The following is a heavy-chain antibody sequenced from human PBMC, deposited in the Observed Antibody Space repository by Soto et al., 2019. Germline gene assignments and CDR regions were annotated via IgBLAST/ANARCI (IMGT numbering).Heavy chain of an antibody. Sequence: LSLTCAVSGDSVSNENYYWSWIRQPPGKGLEWIGYIYYSGTTNYNSYLKSRLTLSVDMSKNQFSLKLTSVTAADTAVYFCARSQRGRTAFTFDYWGPGALLTVSS. CDR3: ARSQRGRTAFTFDY. CDR2: IYYSGTT. V-gene: IGHV4-61*01. J-gene: IGHJ4*02. D-gene: IGHD3-16*01. CDR1: GDSVSNENYY.